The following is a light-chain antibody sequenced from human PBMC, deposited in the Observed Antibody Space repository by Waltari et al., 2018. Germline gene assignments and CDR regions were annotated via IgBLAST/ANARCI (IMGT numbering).Light chain of an antibody. CDR1: QNIDGR. J-gene: IGKJ3*01. CDR3: QQYYTFPRLS. V-gene: IGKV1-39*01. CDR2: GTS. Sequence: DVQMTQSPSSLSASVGDTVTITCRTSQNIDGRLTWLQQKPGKAPELLIYGTSILRGGVPSRFSGSGSGTNFTLTFYNLQPEDFAAYYCQQYYTFPRLSFGPGTTFDV.